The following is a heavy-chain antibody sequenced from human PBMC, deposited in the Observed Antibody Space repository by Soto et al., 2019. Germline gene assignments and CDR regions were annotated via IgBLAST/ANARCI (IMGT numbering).Heavy chain of an antibody. CDR1: GGSISNYC. Sequence: SETLSLTCIVSGGSISNYCWSWIRQPPGKGLEWIGYIYYSGSTNYNPSLTSRVTISVDTSKNQFSLKLSSVTAADTAVYYCARHRYSYGVYYFDYWGQGTLVTVSS. D-gene: IGHD5-18*01. CDR3: ARHRYSYGVYYFDY. J-gene: IGHJ4*02. CDR2: IYYSGST. V-gene: IGHV4-59*08.